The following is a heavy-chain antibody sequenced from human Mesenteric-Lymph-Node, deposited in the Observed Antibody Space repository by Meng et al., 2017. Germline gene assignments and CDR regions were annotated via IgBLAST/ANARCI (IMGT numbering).Heavy chain of an antibody. CDR3: ARVWQQPVPWFDP. V-gene: IGHV1-69*01. D-gene: IGHD6-13*01. CDR2: IIPIFGTA. Sequence: QGGRVESGAEVRKPGASVKVSCKASGGTFSSYAISWVRQAPGQGLEWMGGIIPIFGTANYAQKFQGRVTITADESTSTAYMELSSLRSEDTAVYYCARVWQQPVPWFDPWGQGTLVTVSS. CDR1: GGTFSSYA. J-gene: IGHJ5*02.